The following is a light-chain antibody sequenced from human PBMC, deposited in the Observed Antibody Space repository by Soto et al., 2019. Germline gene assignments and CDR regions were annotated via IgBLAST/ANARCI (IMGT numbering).Light chain of an antibody. CDR1: SSDVGAYNY. V-gene: IGLV2-11*01. Sequence: QSALTQPRSVSGSPGQSVTISCTGTSSDVGAYNYVSWYQQHPGKAPKLMIYGVTERPSGVPDRFSGSKSGNTASLTISGLQAEDEADYYCCSYAGSYHVFGTGNKVTVL. J-gene: IGLJ1*01. CDR3: CSYAGSYHV. CDR2: GVT.